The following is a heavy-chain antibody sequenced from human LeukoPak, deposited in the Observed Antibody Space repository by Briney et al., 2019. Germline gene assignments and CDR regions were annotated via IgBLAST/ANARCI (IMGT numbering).Heavy chain of an antibody. CDR3: ASVRDGYNPFFDY. J-gene: IGHJ4*02. V-gene: IGHV3-66*01. Sequence: GGSLRLSCAASGFTVSSNYMSWVRQAPGKGLEWVSVIYSGGSTYYADSVTGRFTISRDNSKNTLYLQMNSLRAEDTAVYYCASVRDGYNPFFDYWGQGTLVTVSS. CDR2: IYSGGST. D-gene: IGHD5-24*01. CDR1: GFTVSSNY.